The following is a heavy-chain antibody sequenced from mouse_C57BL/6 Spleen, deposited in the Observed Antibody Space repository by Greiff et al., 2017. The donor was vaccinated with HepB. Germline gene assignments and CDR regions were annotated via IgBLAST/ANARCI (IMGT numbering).Heavy chain of an antibody. J-gene: IGHJ2*01. Sequence: QVHVKQPGTELVKPGASVKLSCKASGYTFTSYWMHWVKQRPGQGLEWIGNINPSNGGTNYNEKFKSKATLTVDKSSSTAYMQLSSLTSEDSAVYYCARVPITTVFDYWGQGTTLTVSS. CDR2: INPSNGGT. CDR3: ARVPITTVFDY. CDR1: GYTFTSYW. V-gene: IGHV1-53*01. D-gene: IGHD1-1*01.